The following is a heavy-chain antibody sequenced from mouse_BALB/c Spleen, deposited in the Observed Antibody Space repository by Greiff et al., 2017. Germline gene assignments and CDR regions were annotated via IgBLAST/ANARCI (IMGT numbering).Heavy chain of an antibody. Sequence: EVQLQESGPGLVKPSQSLSLTCTVTGYSITSDYAWNWIRQFPGNKLEWMGYISYSGSTSYNPSLKSRISITRDTSKNQFFLQLNSVTTEDTATYYCARSRALLRLRSDAMDYWGQGTSVTVSS. D-gene: IGHD1-2*01. CDR3: ARSRALLRLRSDAMDY. V-gene: IGHV3-2*02. J-gene: IGHJ4*01. CDR1: GYSITSDYA. CDR2: ISYSGST.